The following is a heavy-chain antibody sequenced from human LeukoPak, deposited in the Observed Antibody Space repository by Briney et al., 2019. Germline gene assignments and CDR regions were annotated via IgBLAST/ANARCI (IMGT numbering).Heavy chain of an antibody. CDR2: IYPGDYET. J-gene: IGHJ4*02. Sequence: GESLKISCEGSGYSFSNYWIDWVRQMPGKGLEWMGIIYPGDYETRYSPSFQGLVTISVVKSISTAYLQWSSLKASDTAMYYCAIPPGYCGNDCSFDHWGQGTLVTVSS. V-gene: IGHV5-51*01. D-gene: IGHD2-21*02. CDR3: AIPPGYCGNDCSFDH. CDR1: GYSFSNYW.